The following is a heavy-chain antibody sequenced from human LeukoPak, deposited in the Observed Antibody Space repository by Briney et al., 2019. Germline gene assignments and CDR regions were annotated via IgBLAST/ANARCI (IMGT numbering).Heavy chain of an antibody. V-gene: IGHV3-21*01. J-gene: IGHJ4*02. CDR1: GFTFSSYS. CDR3: ARGDYCSSTSCYPHVFDY. CDR2: ISSSSSYI. D-gene: IGHD2-2*01. Sequence: GGSLRLSCAASGFTFSSYSMNWVRQAPGKGLEWVSSISSSSSYIYYADSVKGRFTISRDNAKNSLYLQMNSLRAEDTAVYYCARGDYCSSTSCYPHVFDYWGQGTLVTVPS.